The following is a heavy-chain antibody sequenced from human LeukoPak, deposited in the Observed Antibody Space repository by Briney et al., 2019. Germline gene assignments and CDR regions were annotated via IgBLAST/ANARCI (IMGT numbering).Heavy chain of an antibody. V-gene: IGHV1-69*13. D-gene: IGHD1-26*01. CDR2: IISIFGTA. CDR3: ASSNGPVGATDQDSFYYYYMDV. CDR1: GGTFSGHA. J-gene: IGHJ6*03. Sequence: ASVKVSCKASGGTFSGHAISWVRQAPGQGLEWMGGIISIFGTAKYAQKFQGRVTITADESTSTAYMELSSLRSEDTAVYYCASSNGPVGATDQDSFYYYYMDVWGKGTTVTVSS.